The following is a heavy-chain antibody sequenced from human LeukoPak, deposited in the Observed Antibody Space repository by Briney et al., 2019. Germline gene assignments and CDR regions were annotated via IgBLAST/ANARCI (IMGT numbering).Heavy chain of an antibody. CDR2: IRSRVDSYMT. D-gene: IGHD2-21*01. V-gene: IGHV3-73*01. J-gene: IGHJ1*01. CDR3: VGGPNCWTEYFEH. CDR1: GFSFGDST. Sequence: GGSLRLSCAASGFSFGDSTMHWVRQASGKGLEWVARIRSRVDSYMTAYAESVEGRFTISSDDSDIRAYLQMNSLKTEDTAVYYCVGGPNCWTEYFEHWGQGALVTVSS.